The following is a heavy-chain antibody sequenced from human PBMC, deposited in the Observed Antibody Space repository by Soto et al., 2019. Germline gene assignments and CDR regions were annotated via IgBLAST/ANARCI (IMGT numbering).Heavy chain of an antibody. Sequence: AEGRVWYKTCCWRFTDLSMHWVRQAPGQRLQWMGWINTHNGHTQYSPRFADRVTMTTDPSTSTAHMELKGLRSDDTAVYYCARTDIWAYWGQGTLVTLSS. V-gene: IGHV1-18*04. D-gene: IGHD2-15*01. J-gene: IGHJ4*02. CDR1: CWRFTDLS. CDR2: INTHNGHT. CDR3: ARTDIWAY.